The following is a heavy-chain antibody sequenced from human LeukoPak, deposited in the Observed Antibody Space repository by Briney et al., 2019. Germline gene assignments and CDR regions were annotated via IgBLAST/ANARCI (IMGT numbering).Heavy chain of an antibody. CDR3: AKGTLAMVTPFDY. D-gene: IGHD5-18*01. CDR2: ISGSGGST. CDR1: GFTFSSYA. J-gene: IGHJ4*02. V-gene: IGHV3-23*01. Sequence: PGGSLRLSCAASGFTFSSYAMSWVRQAPGKGLEWVSAISGSGGSTYYADSVRGRFTISRDNSKNTLYLQMNSLRAEDTAVYYCAKGTLAMVTPFDYWGQGTLVTVSS.